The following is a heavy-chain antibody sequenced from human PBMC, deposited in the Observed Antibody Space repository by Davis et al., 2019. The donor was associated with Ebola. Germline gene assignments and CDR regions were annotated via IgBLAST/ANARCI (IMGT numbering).Heavy chain of an antibody. CDR1: GFTVSSNY. CDR2: ICYDGSNK. D-gene: IGHD6-19*01. J-gene: IGHJ5*02. Sequence: GGSLRLSCAASGFTVSSNYMSWVRQAPGKGLAWVAVICYDGSNKYYADSVKGRFTISRDNSKNTLYLQMNSRRAEETAVYYCARAYGSSGWYEDWFDPWGQGTLVTVSS. V-gene: IGHV3-33*08. CDR3: ARAYGSSGWYEDWFDP.